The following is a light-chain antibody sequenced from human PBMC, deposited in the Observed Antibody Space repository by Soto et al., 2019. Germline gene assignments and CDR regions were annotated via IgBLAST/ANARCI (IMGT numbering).Light chain of an antibody. J-gene: IGLJ2*01. Sequence: QSVPTQPASVSGSPGHSITYSCTGTSSDVGSYNLVSWYQQHPGKAPKLMIYEGSKRPSGVSNRFSGSKSGNTASLTISGLQAEDEADYYCCSYAGSSTPVVFGGETKVTVL. CDR2: EGS. CDR1: SSDVGSYNL. CDR3: CSYAGSSTPVV. V-gene: IGLV2-23*01.